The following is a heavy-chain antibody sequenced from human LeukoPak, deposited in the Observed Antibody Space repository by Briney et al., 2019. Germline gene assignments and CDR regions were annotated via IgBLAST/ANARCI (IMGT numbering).Heavy chain of an antibody. V-gene: IGHV4-39*07. D-gene: IGHD2-21*01. Sequence: SETLSLTCTVSDGSISSSSHYWGWIRQPPGKGLEWIGSIHYGGSSYYNPSLQSRVTISVDTSKNQFSLNLRSATAADTAIYYCARDPISAYYFDYWGQGTLVTVSS. CDR2: IHYGGSS. CDR1: DGSISSSSHY. CDR3: ARDPISAYYFDY. J-gene: IGHJ4*02.